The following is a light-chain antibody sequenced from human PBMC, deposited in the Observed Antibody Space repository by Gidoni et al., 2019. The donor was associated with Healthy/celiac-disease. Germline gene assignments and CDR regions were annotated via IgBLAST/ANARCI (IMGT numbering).Light chain of an antibody. Sequence: EIVSTQSPATLSLSPGERATLSCRASQSVSSYLACYQHQPGQAPRLLIYDASNRATGIPARFSGSGSGTDFTLTISSLEPEDFAVYYCQQRSNWLTFGGGTKVEIK. CDR1: QSVSSY. J-gene: IGKJ4*01. CDR3: QQRSNWLT. V-gene: IGKV3-11*01. CDR2: DAS.